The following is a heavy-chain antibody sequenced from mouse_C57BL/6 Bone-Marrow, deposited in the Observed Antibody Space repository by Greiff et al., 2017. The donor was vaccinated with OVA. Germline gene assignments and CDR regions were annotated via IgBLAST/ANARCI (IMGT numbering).Heavy chain of an antibody. CDR1: EYEFPSHD. D-gene: IGHD4-1*01. J-gene: IGHJ4*01. CDR2: INSDGGST. V-gene: IGHV5-2*01. CDR3: ARLANFSMDF. Sequence: EVQLVEPGGGLVQPGESLKLSCESNEYEFPSHDMSWVRQTPEKRLELVAAINSDGGSTYYPDTMERRFIISRDNTKKTLYLQMSSLGSEDTAVYYCARLANFSMDFWGQGTSVTVSS.